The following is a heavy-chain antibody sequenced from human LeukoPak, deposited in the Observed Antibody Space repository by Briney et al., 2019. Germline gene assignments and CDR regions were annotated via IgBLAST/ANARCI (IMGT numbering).Heavy chain of an antibody. CDR3: TTDSWRGV. D-gene: IGHD3-10*01. Sequence: GGSLRLSCAASGFTFNNAWMSWVRQAPGKGLEWVGRIESKTDGETTDYAAPVKGRFTISRDDSKNTLYLQMISLQTEDTAVYYCTTDSWRGVWGQGTLVSVSS. V-gene: IGHV3-15*04. J-gene: IGHJ4*02. CDR1: GFTFNNAW. CDR2: IESKTDGETT.